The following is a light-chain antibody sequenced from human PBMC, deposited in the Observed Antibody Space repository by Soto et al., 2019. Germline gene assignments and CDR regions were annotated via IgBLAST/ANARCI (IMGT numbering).Light chain of an antibody. CDR3: QQTYSTLWT. CDR2: AAS. J-gene: IGKJ1*01. Sequence: DIQMTQSPSSLSASIGDRVTIACRASQSIRTNLNWYQQKPGKAPNLLIYAASNLQSGVSSRFSGSGSGTDFTLTISSLQPEDFATYYCQQTYSTLWTFGQGTKVEIK. CDR1: QSIRTN. V-gene: IGKV1-39*01.